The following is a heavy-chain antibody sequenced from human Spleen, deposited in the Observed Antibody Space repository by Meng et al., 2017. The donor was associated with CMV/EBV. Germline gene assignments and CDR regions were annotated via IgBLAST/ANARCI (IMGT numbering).Heavy chain of an antibody. Sequence: ASVKVSCKTSGYTFTKYYIHWVRQTPEQGLEWLGIINPNDGSTNYAQTLQGRVTMTRDTSTSTVYMELSSLGSADTAVYFCARSNGKYCSTPSCYNEQLALYFHGMDVWGQGTTVTVSS. D-gene: IGHD2-2*01. CDR2: INPNDGST. CDR1: GYTFTKYY. CDR3: ARSNGKYCSTPSCYNEQLALYFHGMDV. V-gene: IGHV1-46*04. J-gene: IGHJ6*01.